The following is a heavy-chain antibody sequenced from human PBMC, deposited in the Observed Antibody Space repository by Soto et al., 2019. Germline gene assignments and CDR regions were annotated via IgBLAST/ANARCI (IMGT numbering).Heavy chain of an antibody. CDR3: ARSGYSFAGGY. V-gene: IGHV3-53*01. CDR1: GFLVNSAY. CDR2: INSDGST. Sequence: EVQLVESGGGLIPPGGSLRLSCAASGFLVNSAYMTWVRQAPGKGLEWLSMINSDGSTLYAESVKGRFTISRDNSKNRLDLQMNSLRAEDTAMYYCARSGYSFAGGYWGQGTLVIVTS. J-gene: IGHJ4*02. D-gene: IGHD5-18*01.